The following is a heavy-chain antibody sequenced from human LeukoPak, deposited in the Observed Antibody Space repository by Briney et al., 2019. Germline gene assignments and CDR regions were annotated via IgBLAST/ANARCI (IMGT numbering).Heavy chain of an antibody. CDR2: IYSSGST. Sequence: KPSETLSLTCTVSGGSISSYYWGWIRQPPGKGLEWIGYIYSSGSTNYNPSLKSRITISVDTSKNQFSLKLSSVTAADTAVYYCARFAYCGGHCWYYFDYWGQGSLVTVSS. CDR1: GGSISSYY. CDR3: ARFAYCGGHCWYYFDY. D-gene: IGHD2-21*02. J-gene: IGHJ4*02. V-gene: IGHV4-59*01.